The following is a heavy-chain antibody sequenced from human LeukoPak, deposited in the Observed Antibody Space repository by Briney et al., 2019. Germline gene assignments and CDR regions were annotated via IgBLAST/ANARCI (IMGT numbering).Heavy chain of an antibody. V-gene: IGHV3-49*03. CDR3: SRGLHDYGDSNYYFDQ. J-gene: IGHJ4*02. CDR2: IRKKGYGETT. Sequence: PGGSLRLSCTASGFTFSDDGWSWFRQAPGKGLEWICFIRKKGYGETTDYAASVRGRFTISRDDAKSIAYLQMNSLETEDTALYYCSRGLHDYGDSNYYFDQWGRGTLVTVSS. D-gene: IGHD4-17*01. CDR1: GFTFSDDG.